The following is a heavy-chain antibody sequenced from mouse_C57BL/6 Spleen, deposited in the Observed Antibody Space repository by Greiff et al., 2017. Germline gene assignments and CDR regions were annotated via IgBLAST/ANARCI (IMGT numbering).Heavy chain of an antibody. D-gene: IGHD2-9*01. CDR2: ISDGGSYT. CDR1: GFTFSSYA. J-gene: IGHJ1*03. Sequence: EVKLEESGGGLVKPGGSLKLSCAASGFTFSSYAMSWVRQTPEKRLEWVATISDGGSYTYYPDNVKGRFTISRDNAKNKLYLQMSHLKSEDTAMYYCARGLSPYYGYSYWYFDVWGTGTTVTVSS. V-gene: IGHV5-4*03. CDR3: ARGLSPYYGYSYWYFDV.